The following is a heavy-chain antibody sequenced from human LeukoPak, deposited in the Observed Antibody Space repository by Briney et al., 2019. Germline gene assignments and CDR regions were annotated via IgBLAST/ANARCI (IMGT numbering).Heavy chain of an antibody. J-gene: IGHJ4*02. CDR2: IYYSGRT. CDR3: ARGSKPEGDSSGPERPNYFDY. CDR1: GVSISSTSYY. V-gene: IGHV4-39*07. D-gene: IGHD6-19*01. Sequence: SETLSLTCTVSGVSISSTSYYWAWIRQPPGKGLEWIGSIYYSGRTYYNPSLNSRVTTSVDTSKNQFSLKLISVTAADTAVYYCARGSKPEGDSSGPERPNYFDYWGQGTLVTVSS.